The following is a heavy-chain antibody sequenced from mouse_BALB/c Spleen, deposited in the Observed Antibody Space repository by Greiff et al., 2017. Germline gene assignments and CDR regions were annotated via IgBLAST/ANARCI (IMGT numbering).Heavy chain of an antibody. CDR1: GYTFTDYV. J-gene: IGHJ3*01. CDR2: IYPGSGST. V-gene: IGHV1-77*01. D-gene: IGHD4-1*01. Sequence: QVQLKESGPELVKPGASVKMSCKASGYTFTDYVISWVKQRTGQGLEWIGEIYPGSGSTYYNEKFKGKATLTADKSSNTAYMQLSSLTSEDSAVYFCARVGAWFAYWGQGTLVTVSA. CDR3: ARVGAWFAY.